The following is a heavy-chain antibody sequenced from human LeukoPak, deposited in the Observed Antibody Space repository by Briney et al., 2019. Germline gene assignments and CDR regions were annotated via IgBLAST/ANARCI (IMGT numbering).Heavy chain of an antibody. CDR3: ARSMDIVVEVAATPADY. CDR2: ISAYSGNT. V-gene: IGHV1-18*01. D-gene: IGHD2-15*01. CDR1: GYTFTNYG. Sequence: ASVKVSCKASGYTFTNYGISWVRQAPGQGLEWMGWISAYSGNTNYAQKLQGRVTMTTDTSTSTAYMELRSLRSDDTAVYYCARSMDIVVEVAATPADYWGQRTLVTVSS. J-gene: IGHJ4*02.